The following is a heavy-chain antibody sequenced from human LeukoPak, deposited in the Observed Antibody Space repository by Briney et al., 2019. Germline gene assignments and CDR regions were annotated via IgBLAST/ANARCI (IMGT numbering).Heavy chain of an antibody. J-gene: IGHJ4*02. CDR1: GFTFSSYA. V-gene: IGHV3-23*01. D-gene: IGHD2-15*01. Sequence: PGGSLGLSCAASGFTFSSYAMSWVRQAPGKGLEWVSAISGSAVGTSYADSVKGRFTISRDNSKNTLYLQMNSLRAEDTAAYYCAKSPRIVVVAAATYFDSWGQGTLVTVSS. CDR2: ISGSAVGT. CDR3: AKSPRIVVVAAATYFDS.